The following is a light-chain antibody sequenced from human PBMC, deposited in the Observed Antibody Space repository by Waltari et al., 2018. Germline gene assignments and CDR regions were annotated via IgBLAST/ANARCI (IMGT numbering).Light chain of an antibody. CDR3: SSHTSSSTLV. V-gene: IGLV2-14*01. Sequence: QSALTQPASVSGSPGQSITISCTPTSSDIDSSNYVYWDHQHPGKAPKLLIYDVTKRPPWVSNRFSGSKSGNTASLTISGLQGEDEADYYCSSHTSSSTLVFGGGTRLTVL. J-gene: IGLJ3*02. CDR1: SSDIDSSNY. CDR2: DVT.